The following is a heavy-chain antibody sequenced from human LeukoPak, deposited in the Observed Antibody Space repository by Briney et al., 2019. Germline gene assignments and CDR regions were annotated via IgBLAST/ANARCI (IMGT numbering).Heavy chain of an antibody. CDR2: ISSSSSYI. CDR3: ARGPNYYDSSGYEFLGYFDY. D-gene: IGHD3-22*01. J-gene: IGHJ4*02. V-gene: IGHV3-21*04. Sequence: GGSLRLSCAASGFTFSSYSMNWVRQAPGKGLEWVSSISSSSSYIYYADSVKGRFTISRGNAKNSLYLQMNSLRAEDTALYYCARGPNYYDSSGYEFLGYFDYWGQGTLVTVSS. CDR1: GFTFSSYS.